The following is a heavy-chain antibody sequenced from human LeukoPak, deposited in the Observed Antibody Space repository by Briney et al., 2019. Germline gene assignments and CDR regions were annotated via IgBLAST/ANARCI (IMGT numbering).Heavy chain of an antibody. CDR3: ARLRLGELSLGFDP. D-gene: IGHD3-16*02. CDR1: GYAFTNYA. Sequence: ASVKVSCKASGYAFTNYAITWVRQAPGQGPEWMGWISPYNGDRRDALKFQDRVTMTTDTSTTTAYMELRSLRSDDTAVYYCARLRLGELSLGFDPWGQGTLVTVSS. V-gene: IGHV1-18*01. CDR2: ISPYNGDR. J-gene: IGHJ5*02.